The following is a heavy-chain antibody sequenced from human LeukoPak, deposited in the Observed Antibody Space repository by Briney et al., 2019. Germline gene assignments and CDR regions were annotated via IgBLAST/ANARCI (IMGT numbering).Heavy chain of an antibody. CDR1: GFTFSSYA. J-gene: IGHJ4*02. CDR2: ISYDGRNK. V-gene: IGHV3-30*18. D-gene: IGHD5-12*01. Sequence: GGSLRLSCAASGFTFSSYAMSWVRQAPGKGLEWVAAISYDGRNKEYVDSVKGRFTISRDNSKNTLYLQMNSLRAEDTAVYYCAKDRGYSHGFEYWGQGTLVTVSS. CDR3: AKDRGYSHGFEY.